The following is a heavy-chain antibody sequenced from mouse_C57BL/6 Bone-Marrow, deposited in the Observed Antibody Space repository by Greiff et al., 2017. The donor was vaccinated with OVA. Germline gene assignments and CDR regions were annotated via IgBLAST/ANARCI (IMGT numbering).Heavy chain of an antibody. J-gene: IGHJ4*01. V-gene: IGHV1-69*01. Sequence: QVQLQQPGAELVMPGASVKLSCKASGYTFTSYWMHWVKQRPGQGLEWIGEIDPSDSYTNYNQKFKGKSTLTVDKSSSTAYMQLSSLTSEDSAVYYCARYPPDYDYDGDAMDYWGQGTSVTVSS. CDR3: ARYPPDYDYDGDAMDY. CDR2: IDPSDSYT. D-gene: IGHD2-4*01. CDR1: GYTFTSYW.